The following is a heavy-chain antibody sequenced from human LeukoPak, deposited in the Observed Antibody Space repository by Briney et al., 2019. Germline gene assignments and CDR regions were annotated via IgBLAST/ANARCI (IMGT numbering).Heavy chain of an antibody. Sequence: GGSLRLSCAASGFTFSSYAMSWVRQAPGKGLEWVSAFSGTGDNTYYADSVKGRFTISRDSSKNTLYLQMDGLRAEDTAVYYCAKDLGVAAADYFDYWGQGTLVTVSS. CDR2: FSGTGDNT. D-gene: IGHD6-13*01. V-gene: IGHV3-23*01. CDR1: GFTFSSYA. CDR3: AKDLGVAAADYFDY. J-gene: IGHJ4*02.